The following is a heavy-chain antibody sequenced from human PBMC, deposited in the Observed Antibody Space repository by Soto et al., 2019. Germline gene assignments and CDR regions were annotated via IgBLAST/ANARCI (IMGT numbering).Heavy chain of an antibody. Sequence: QVQLQESGPGLVKPSQTLSLTCTVSGGSIRSGGYYWSWIRQHPGKGLEWIGYIYYSGSTYYNPSLKSRVTISVDTSKNQFSLKLSSVTAADTAVYYCARSCGVAAAGPFDYWGQGTLVTVSS. CDR3: ARSCGVAAAGPFDY. D-gene: IGHD6-13*01. J-gene: IGHJ4*02. CDR2: IYYSGST. CDR1: GGSIRSGGYY. V-gene: IGHV4-31*03.